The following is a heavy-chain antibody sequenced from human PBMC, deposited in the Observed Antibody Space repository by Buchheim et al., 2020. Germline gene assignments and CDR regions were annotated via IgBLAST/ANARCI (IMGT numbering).Heavy chain of an antibody. J-gene: IGHJ4*02. CDR2: ISDDGSNK. CDR3: VREPLSIIERFDY. D-gene: IGHD1-14*01. Sequence: QVQLVESGGGVVQPGRSLTLSCAASGFTFSTYAMHWVRQAPGKGLEWVAVISDDGSNKYYADSVQGRFSISRDNSKNRLYLQMDSLRAEDTAVYYCVREPLSIIERFDYWGQG. V-gene: IGHV3-30-3*01. CDR1: GFTFSTYA.